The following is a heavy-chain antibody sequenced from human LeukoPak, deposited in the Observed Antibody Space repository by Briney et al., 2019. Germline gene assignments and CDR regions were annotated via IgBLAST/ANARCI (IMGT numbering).Heavy chain of an antibody. CDR2: IYYSGST. J-gene: IGHJ4*02. CDR1: GGSISSGGYY. Sequence: PSQTLSLTCTVSGGSISSGGYYWSWIRQHPGKGLEWIGYIYYSGSTYYNPSLKSRVTISVDTSKNQFSLKLSSVTAADTAVYYCARELPRFGLFDYWGQGTLVTVSS. V-gene: IGHV4-31*03. D-gene: IGHD3-3*01. CDR3: ARELPRFGLFDY.